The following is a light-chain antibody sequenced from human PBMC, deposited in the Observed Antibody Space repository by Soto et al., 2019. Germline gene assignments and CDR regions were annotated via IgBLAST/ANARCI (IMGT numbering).Light chain of an antibody. Sequence: QSALTQAPSVSGTPGQRVTISCSGSSSNIGSNSVYWYQHLTGTAPKLLIYRNNQRPSGVPDRISGSKSDTSASLAISGLRSEDEADYYCATWDDSLSGVVFGTGTKGTVL. CDR1: SSNIGSNS. V-gene: IGLV1-47*01. CDR3: ATWDDSLSGVV. CDR2: RNN. J-gene: IGLJ1*01.